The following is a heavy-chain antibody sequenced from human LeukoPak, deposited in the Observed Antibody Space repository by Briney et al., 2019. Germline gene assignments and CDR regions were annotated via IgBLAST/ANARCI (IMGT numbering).Heavy chain of an antibody. D-gene: IGHD6-13*01. CDR3: ARGGSSWSRSWFDP. CDR1: GYTFTGYY. J-gene: IGHJ5*02. CDR2: INPNSGGT. Sequence: ASVKVSCEASGYTFTGYYMHWVRQAPGQGLEWMGWINPNSGGTNYAQKFQGWVTMTRDTSISTAYMELSRLRSDDTAVYYCARGGSSWSRSWFDPWGQGTLVTVSS. V-gene: IGHV1-2*04.